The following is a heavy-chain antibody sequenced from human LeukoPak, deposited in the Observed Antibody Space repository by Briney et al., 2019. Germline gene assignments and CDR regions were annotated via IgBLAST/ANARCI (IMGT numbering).Heavy chain of an antibody. CDR3: ARAPYYYDSQTGYYYYYMDV. Sequence: AASVKVSCKASGYTFTSYGISWVRQAPGQGLEWMGWISAYNGNTNYAQKLQGRVTMTTDTSTSTAYMELRSLRSDDTAVYYCARAPYYYDSQTGYYYYYMDVWGKGTTVTVSS. CDR1: GYTFTSYG. CDR2: ISAYNGNT. J-gene: IGHJ6*03. D-gene: IGHD3-22*01. V-gene: IGHV1-18*01.